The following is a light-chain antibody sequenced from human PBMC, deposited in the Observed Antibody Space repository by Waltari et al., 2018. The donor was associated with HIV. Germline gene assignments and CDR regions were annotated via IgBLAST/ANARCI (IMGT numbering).Light chain of an antibody. CDR3: CSYAGITTWV. V-gene: IGLV2-23*02. Sequence: QSALTQPASVSGSPGQSITISCPGTSNDLGRYDLAPWYQHQPGRAPKLIISDVTKWPSGVSHRFSGSKSGATASLTISGLQAEDEADYYCCSYAGITTWVFGGGTKVTVL. CDR1: SNDLGRYDL. J-gene: IGLJ3*02. CDR2: DVT.